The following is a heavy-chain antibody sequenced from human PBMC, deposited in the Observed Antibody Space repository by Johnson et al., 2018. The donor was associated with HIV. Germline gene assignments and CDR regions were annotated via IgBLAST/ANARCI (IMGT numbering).Heavy chain of an antibody. CDR3: AKDGEYSSPGAFDI. CDR1: GFTFSRNA. V-gene: IGHV3-23*04. CDR2: ISDSGGRT. Sequence: VQLVESGGGFVRPGGSLRLSCAASGFTFSRNAMTWVRQAPGKGPEWVSSISDSGGRTYYADPVKGRFTISRDNAKNSLYLQMNSLRAEDTAVYYCAKDGEYSSPGAFDIWGQGTMVTVSS. D-gene: IGHD6-6*01. J-gene: IGHJ3*02.